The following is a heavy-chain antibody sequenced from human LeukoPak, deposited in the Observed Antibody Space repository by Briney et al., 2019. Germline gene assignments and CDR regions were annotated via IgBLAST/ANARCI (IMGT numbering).Heavy chain of an antibody. J-gene: IGHJ6*02. CDR3: ARDTNNGLDV. D-gene: IGHD1-20*01. V-gene: IGHV3-11*01. CDR1: GFTFSEYY. CDR2: ISSSGRLM. Sequence: GGSLRLSCAASGFTFSEYYINWIRQAPGKGLEWVSHISSSGRLMQYADSVRGRFTITRDNAQNFMSLQMNNLKPEDTAVYYCARDTNNGLDVWGRGTTVAVS.